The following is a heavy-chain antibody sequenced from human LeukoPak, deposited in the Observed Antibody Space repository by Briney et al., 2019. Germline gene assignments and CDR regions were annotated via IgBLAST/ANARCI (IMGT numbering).Heavy chain of an antibody. CDR1: GFTFSRSA. D-gene: IGHD1-26*01. CDR3: ARVVGAGYFDL. V-gene: IGHV3-30*04. J-gene: IGHJ2*01. CDR2: ISYDGGNK. Sequence: PGGSLRLSCAASGFTFSRSAMHWVRQAPGKGLEWVAIISYDGGNKYYADSVKGRFTISRDNSKNTLYLQMNSLRAEDTAVYYCARVVGAGYFDLWGRGTLVTVSS.